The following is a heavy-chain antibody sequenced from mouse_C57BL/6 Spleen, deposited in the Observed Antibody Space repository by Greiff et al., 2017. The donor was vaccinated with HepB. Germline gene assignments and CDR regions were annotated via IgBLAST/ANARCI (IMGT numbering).Heavy chain of an antibody. Sequence: VQLQQSGAELVRPGASVTLSCKASGYTFTDYEMHWVKQTPVHGLEWIGAIDPETGGTAYNQKFKGKAILTADKSSSTAYMELRSLTSEDSAVYYCTRKYGNYLNYYAMDYWGQGTSVTVSS. CDR1: GYTFTDYE. V-gene: IGHV1-15*01. D-gene: IGHD2-10*02. CDR2: IDPETGGT. CDR3: TRKYGNYLNYYAMDY. J-gene: IGHJ4*01.